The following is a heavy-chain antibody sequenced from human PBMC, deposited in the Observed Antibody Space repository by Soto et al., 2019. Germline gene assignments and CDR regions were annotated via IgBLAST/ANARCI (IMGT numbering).Heavy chain of an antibody. CDR1: GCTFSSYA. Sequence: GGSLRLSCAASGCTFSSYAMHWVRQAPGKGLEYVSAISSNGGSTYYANSVKGRFTISRDNSKNTLYLQMGSLRAEDMAVYYCAREDIVVVPAATAIAFDIWGQGTMVTVSS. V-gene: IGHV3-64*01. J-gene: IGHJ3*02. CDR2: ISSNGGST. CDR3: AREDIVVVPAATAIAFDI. D-gene: IGHD2-2*01.